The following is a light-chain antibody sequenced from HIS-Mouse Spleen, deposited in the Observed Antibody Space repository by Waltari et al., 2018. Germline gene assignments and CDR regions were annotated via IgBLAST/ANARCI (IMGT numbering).Light chain of an antibody. CDR2: KDS. CDR3: QSADSSGTGWV. CDR1: ALPKQY. J-gene: IGLJ3*02. Sequence: SYELTQPPSVSVSPGQTARITCSGDALPKQYAYWYQQKPGQAPVLVTYKDSARPSGIPERFAGSSSGTTVTLPISGVQAEDEADYYCQSADSSGTGWVFGGGTKLTVL. V-gene: IGLV3-25*03.